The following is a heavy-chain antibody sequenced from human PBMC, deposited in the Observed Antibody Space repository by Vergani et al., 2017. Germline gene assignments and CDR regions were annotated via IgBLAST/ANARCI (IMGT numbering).Heavy chain of an antibody. CDR1: GFTLDDYT. D-gene: IGHD6-13*01. J-gene: IGHJ4*02. CDR2: ISWDGGST. V-gene: IGHV3-43*01. Sequence: EVQLVESGGVVVQPGGSLRLSCAASGFTLDDYTMHWVRQAPGKGLEWVSLISWDGGSTYYADSVKGRFTISRDNSKNSLYLQMNSLRTEDTALYYCAKDHASYSSSWSFDYWGQGTLVTVSS. CDR3: AKDHASYSSSWSFDY.